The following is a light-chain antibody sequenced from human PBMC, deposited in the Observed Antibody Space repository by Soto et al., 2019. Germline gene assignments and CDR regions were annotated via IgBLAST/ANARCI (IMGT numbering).Light chain of an antibody. J-gene: IGKJ1*01. CDR3: LQVYSFPRT. CDR1: QDIGRR. V-gene: IGKV1-12*01. CDR2: AAS. Sequence: DIHMTQSPSCLSASIVDIVTITCRASQDIGRRLAWFQQKPGKAPKYLIQAASSLQGGVPSTFSGSGSGTDFTLTINTLHPEDFATYYCLQVYSFPRTFGQGTKVDIK.